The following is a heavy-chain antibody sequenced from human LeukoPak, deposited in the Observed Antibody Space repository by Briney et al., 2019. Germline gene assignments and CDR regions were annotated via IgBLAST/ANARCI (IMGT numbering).Heavy chain of an antibody. J-gene: IGHJ4*02. CDR3: AKSFVRNYYGSGSYYSN. D-gene: IGHD3-10*01. CDR2: ISGSGGST. CDR1: GFTFSSYG. Sequence: GGTLRLSCAAYGFTFSSYGMSWVRQAPGKGLEWVSAISGSGGSTYYADSVKGRFTISRDNPKNTLYLQMNSLRAEDTAVYYCAKSFVRNYYGSGSYYSNWGQGTLVTVSS. V-gene: IGHV3-23*01.